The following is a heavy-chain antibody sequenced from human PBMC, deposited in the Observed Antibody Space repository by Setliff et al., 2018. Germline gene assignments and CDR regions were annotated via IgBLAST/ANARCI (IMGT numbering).Heavy chain of an antibody. CDR2: IYTTGNT. J-gene: IGHJ5*02. V-gene: IGHV4-4*07. D-gene: IGHD2-21*01. CDR3: ARYIPSAGCFDP. Sequence: SETLSLTCTVSGGSISSSYYWSWVRQPAGKGLEWIGRIYTTGNTNYNPSLKSRVTISVDTSKKQFSLMLTSVTAADTAVYYCARYIPSAGCFDPWGQGALVTVSS. CDR1: GGSISSSYY.